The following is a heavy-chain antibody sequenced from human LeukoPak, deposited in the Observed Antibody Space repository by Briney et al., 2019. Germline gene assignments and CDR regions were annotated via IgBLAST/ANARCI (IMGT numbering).Heavy chain of an antibody. V-gene: IGHV3-74*01. CDR3: ARPHNNWRWYFDL. Sequence: GGSLRLSCTASGFSFSGHWMHWARQLPGKGLVWISRISPTGSTTSYADSVKGRFTVSRDNAKNTLYLQMNSLRAEDTAVYYCARPHNNWRWYFDLRGRGTLVTVSS. CDR1: GFSFSGHW. CDR2: ISPTGSTT. J-gene: IGHJ2*01. D-gene: IGHD3-3*01.